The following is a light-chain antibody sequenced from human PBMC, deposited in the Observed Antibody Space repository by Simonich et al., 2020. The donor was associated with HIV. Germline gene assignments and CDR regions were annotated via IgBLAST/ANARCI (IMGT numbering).Light chain of an antibody. CDR2: GAS. V-gene: IGKV3D-20*02. CDR3: QQRSNWIT. J-gene: IGKJ5*01. CDR1: QSISSSY. Sequence: EIVMTQSPATLSVSPGEGATLSCRASQSISSSYLAWYQQKPGQAPRLLIYGASSRATGIPDRFSGSGSGTDFTLTISRLEPEDFAVYYCQQRSNWITFGQGTRLEIK.